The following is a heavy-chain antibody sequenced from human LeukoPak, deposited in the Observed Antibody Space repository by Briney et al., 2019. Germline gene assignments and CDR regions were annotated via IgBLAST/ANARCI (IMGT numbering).Heavy chain of an antibody. D-gene: IGHD1-26*01. Sequence: PSGTLSLTCAVSGGSILTTNWWSWVRQPPGKGLEWIGEVHLSGASNYNPALKSRLNMAIDKPNNHLSLELTSVTAADTAIYYCTRESGAFSPFGFWGQGTLVTVSS. J-gene: IGHJ4*02. CDR2: VHLSGAS. V-gene: IGHV4-4*02. CDR3: TRESGAFSPFGF. CDR1: GGSILTTNW.